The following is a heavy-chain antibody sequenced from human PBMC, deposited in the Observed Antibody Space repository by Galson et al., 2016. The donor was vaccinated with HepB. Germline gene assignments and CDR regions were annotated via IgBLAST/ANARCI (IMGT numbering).Heavy chain of an antibody. Sequence: SLRLSCAASGFAFSSYAMSWVRQAPGKGLEWVAVVSYDGSNKYYADSVKGRFTISRDNSKNTLYLQMNSLRAEDTAVFYCAREAGRLGDGLVDVWGQGTTVTVSS. CDR3: AREAGRLGDGLVDV. CDR1: GFAFSSYA. CDR2: VSYDGSNK. V-gene: IGHV3-30-3*01. D-gene: IGHD3-16*01. J-gene: IGHJ6*02.